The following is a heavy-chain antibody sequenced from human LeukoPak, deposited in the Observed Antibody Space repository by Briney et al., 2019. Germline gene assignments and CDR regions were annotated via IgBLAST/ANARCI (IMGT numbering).Heavy chain of an antibody. CDR1: GGSISSYY. CDR3: ARARGPTSPIDY. D-gene: IGHD3-10*01. Sequence: PSETLSLTCTVSGGSISSYYWSWIRQPPEKGLEWIGYIYYTRSTNYSPSLKSRVVISVDTSQNQFSLKLNSVTAADTAVYHCARARGPTSPIDYWGQGTLVTVSS. V-gene: IGHV4-59*01. J-gene: IGHJ4*02. CDR2: IYYTRST.